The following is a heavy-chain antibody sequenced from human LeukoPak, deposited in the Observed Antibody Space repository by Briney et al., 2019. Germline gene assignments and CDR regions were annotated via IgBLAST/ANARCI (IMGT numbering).Heavy chain of an antibody. CDR1: GGSISSYY. CDR3: AREIVVVPAAIPYYYYCMDV. Sequence: SETLSLTCTVSGGSISSYYWSWIRQPAGKGLEWIGRIYTSGSTSYNPSLKSRVTMSVDTSKNQFSLKLSSVTAADTAVYYCAREIVVVPAAIPYYYYCMDVWGKGTTVTISS. J-gene: IGHJ6*03. D-gene: IGHD2-2*02. V-gene: IGHV4-4*07. CDR2: IYTSGST.